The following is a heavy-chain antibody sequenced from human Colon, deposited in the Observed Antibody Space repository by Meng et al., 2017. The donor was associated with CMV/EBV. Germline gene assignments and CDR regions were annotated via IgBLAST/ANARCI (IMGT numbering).Heavy chain of an antibody. CDR1: GGSLSGYY. Sequence: QVQRLQWGAGLLKTSETLSLTCGVSGGSLSGYYWTWIRQSPGKGLEWIGEINQSGSTNYNPSLKSRVTVSVDTPKNQFSLRVTSVTAADSALYYCAREAGPFFGVIVYDSWGQGTLVTVSS. J-gene: IGHJ4*02. V-gene: IGHV4-34*01. D-gene: IGHD3-3*01. CDR2: INQSGST. CDR3: AREAGPFFGVIVYDS.